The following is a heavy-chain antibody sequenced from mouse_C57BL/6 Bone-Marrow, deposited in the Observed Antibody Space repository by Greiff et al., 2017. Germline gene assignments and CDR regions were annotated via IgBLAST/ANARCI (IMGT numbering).Heavy chain of an antibody. J-gene: IGHJ3*01. CDR1: GFTFSDYG. CDR3: ARGWLLGWLAY. D-gene: IGHD2-3*01. V-gene: IGHV5-17*01. Sequence: EVKLVESGGGLVKPGGSLKLSCAASGFTFSDYGMHWVRQAPEKGLEWVAYISSGSSTIYYADTVKGRFTISRDNAKNTLFLQMTSLRSEDTAMFYCARGWLLGWLAYWGQGTLVTVSA. CDR2: ISSGSSTI.